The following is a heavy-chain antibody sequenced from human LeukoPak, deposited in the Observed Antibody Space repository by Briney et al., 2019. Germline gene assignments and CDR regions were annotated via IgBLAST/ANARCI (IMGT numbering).Heavy chain of an antibody. J-gene: IGHJ4*02. CDR1: GFSASSNY. CDR3: AKDIGVANYFDY. D-gene: IGHD3-16*02. CDR2: ISGSGGST. Sequence: GGSLRLSCAASGFSASSNYMSWVRQAPGKGLEWVSAISGSGGSTYYADSVKGRFTISRDNSKNTLYLQMNSLRAEDTAVYYCAKDIGVANYFDYWGQGTLVTVSS. V-gene: IGHV3-23*01.